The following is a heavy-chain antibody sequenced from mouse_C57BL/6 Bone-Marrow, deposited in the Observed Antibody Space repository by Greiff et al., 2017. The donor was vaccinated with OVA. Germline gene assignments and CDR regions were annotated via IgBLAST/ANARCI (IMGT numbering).Heavy chain of an antibody. D-gene: IGHD1-1*01. CDR2: IRSKSNNYAT. CDR3: VRAVVGFDY. CDR1: GFSFNTYA. Sequence: EVQGVESGGGLVQPKGSLKLSCAASGFSFNTYAMNWVRQAPGKGLEWVARIRSKSNNYATYYADSVKDRYTISRDDSESMLYLQMNNLKTEDTAMYYCVRAVVGFDYWGQGTTLTVSS. V-gene: IGHV10-1*01. J-gene: IGHJ2*01.